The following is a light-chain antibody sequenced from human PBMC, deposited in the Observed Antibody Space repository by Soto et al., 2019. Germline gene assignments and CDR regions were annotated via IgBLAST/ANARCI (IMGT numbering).Light chain of an antibody. V-gene: IGKV1-6*01. J-gene: IGKJ1*01. CDR2: AAS. CDR3: LQDYNYPWT. CDR1: QGIRND. Sequence: AIQMTQSPSSLSASVGDRVTITCRASQGIRNDLGWFQQKPGKAPKLLIYAASSLQSGVPSRFSGSGSSTDFTLTISSLQPEDFATYYCLQDYNYPWTFGQGTKVEIK.